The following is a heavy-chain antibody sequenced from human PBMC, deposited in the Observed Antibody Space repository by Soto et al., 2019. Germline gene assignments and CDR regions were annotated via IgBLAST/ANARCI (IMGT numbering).Heavy chain of an antibody. D-gene: IGHD3-10*01. CDR3: ARGFWYGSGSYSYYWFDP. Sequence: SETLSLTCAVYGGSFSDYSWTWIRQPPGKALEWIGQINHSGSANYNPSLRSRVIISIGTPKNQFSLELTSVTAADTAVYYCARGFWYGSGSYSYYWFDPWGQGTLVTVSS. CDR2: INHSGSA. J-gene: IGHJ5*02. CDR1: GGSFSDYS. V-gene: IGHV4-34*01.